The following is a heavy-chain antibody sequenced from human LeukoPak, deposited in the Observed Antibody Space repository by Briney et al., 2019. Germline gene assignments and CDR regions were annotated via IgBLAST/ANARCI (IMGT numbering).Heavy chain of an antibody. V-gene: IGHV4-31*03. CDR2: IYYSGST. Sequence: SETLSLTCTVSGGSISSGGYYWSWIRQHPGKGLEWIVYIYYSGSTYYNPSLKSRVTISVDTSKNQFSLKLSSVTAADTAVYYCARALDSSGCYYDGGPLFDYWGQGTLVTVSS. CDR3: ARALDSSGCYYDGGPLFDY. D-gene: IGHD3-22*01. J-gene: IGHJ4*02. CDR1: GGSISSGGYY.